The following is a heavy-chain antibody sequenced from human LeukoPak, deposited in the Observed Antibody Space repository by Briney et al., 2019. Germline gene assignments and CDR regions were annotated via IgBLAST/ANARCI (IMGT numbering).Heavy chain of an antibody. J-gene: IGHJ4*02. CDR1: GGSISSYY. V-gene: IGHV4-59*12. CDR2: IYYSGST. CDR3: ARNRDGYNSFDY. D-gene: IGHD5-24*01. Sequence: SETLSLTCTVSGGSISSYYWSWIRQPPGKGLEWIGYIYYSGSTNYNPSLKSRVTISVDTSKNHFSLKLSSVTAADTAVYYCARNRDGYNSFDYWGQGTLVTVSS.